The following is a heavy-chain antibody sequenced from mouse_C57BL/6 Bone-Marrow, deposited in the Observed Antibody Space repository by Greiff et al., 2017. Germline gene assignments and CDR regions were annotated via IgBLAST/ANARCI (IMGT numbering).Heavy chain of an antibody. J-gene: IGHJ4*01. D-gene: IGHD1-1*01. CDR1: GFSFNTYA. Sequence: EVKLMESGGGLVQPKGSLTLSCAASGFSFNTYAMNWVRQAPGKGLEWVARIRSKSNNYATYYADSVKDRFTISRDDSESMLYLQMNNLKTEDTAMYYCVRLGVYGSSYGAMDYWGQGTSVTVSS. V-gene: IGHV10-1*01. CDR3: VRLGVYGSSYGAMDY. CDR2: IRSKSNNYAT.